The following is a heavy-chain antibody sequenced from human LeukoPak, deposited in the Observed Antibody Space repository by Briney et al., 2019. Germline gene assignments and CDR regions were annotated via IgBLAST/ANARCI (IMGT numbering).Heavy chain of an antibody. CDR1: GYTFTSYY. V-gene: IGHV1-46*01. CDR3: ARSRLQVAVSGTGGDY. CDR2: INPSGGST. J-gene: IGHJ4*02. Sequence: GASVKVSCKASGYTFTSYYMHWVRQAPGQGLEWMGIINPSGGSTSYAQRFRGRLSLTRDTSTTTVYMELSRLRSEDTAVYYCARSRLQVAVSGTGGDYWGQGSLVTVSS. D-gene: IGHD6-19*01.